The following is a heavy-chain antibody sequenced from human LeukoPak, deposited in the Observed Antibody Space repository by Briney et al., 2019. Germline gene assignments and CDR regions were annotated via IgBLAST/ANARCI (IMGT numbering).Heavy chain of an antibody. V-gene: IGHV1-69*05. J-gene: IGHJ4*02. Sequence: SVKVSCKASGYTFTSYDINWVRQAPGQGLEWMGGIIPIFGTANYAQKFQGRVTITTDESTSTAYMELSSLRSEDTAVYYCARDRPDIVGVSRGFDYWGQGTLVTASS. CDR1: GYTFTSYD. CDR3: ARDRPDIVGVSRGFDY. D-gene: IGHD1-26*01. CDR2: IIPIFGTA.